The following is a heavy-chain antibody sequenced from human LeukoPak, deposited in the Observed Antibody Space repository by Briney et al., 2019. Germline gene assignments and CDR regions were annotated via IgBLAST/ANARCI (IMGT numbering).Heavy chain of an antibody. Sequence: GGSLRLSCAVSGFTFSSSSMNWVRQAPGKGLEWVSSISSSSYIYYADSVKGRFTISRDNAKSSLYLQMDSLRADDTAVYYCATSDDLWSGMDNWGQGTLVTVSS. V-gene: IGHV3-21*01. CDR3: ATSDDLWSGMDN. CDR1: GFTFSSSS. D-gene: IGHD3-3*01. J-gene: IGHJ4*02. CDR2: ISSSSYI.